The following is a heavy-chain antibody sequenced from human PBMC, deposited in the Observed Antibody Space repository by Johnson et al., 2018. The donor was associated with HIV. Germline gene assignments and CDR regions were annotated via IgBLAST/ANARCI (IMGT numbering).Heavy chain of an antibody. V-gene: IGHV3-66*02. Sequence: VQLVESGGGLVQPGGSLRLSCAASGFTVSSNYMSWVRQAPGKGLEWVSVIYSGASIYYADSVKGRFTISRDNSKNTLYLQMNSLSAEDTAVYYCARAIGNWDAFDIWGQGTMVTVSS. CDR3: ARAIGNWDAFDI. J-gene: IGHJ3*02. D-gene: IGHD7-27*01. CDR2: IYSGASI. CDR1: GFTVSSNY.